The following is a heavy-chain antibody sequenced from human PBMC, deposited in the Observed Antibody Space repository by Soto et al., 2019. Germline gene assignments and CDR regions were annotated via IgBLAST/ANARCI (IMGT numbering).Heavy chain of an antibody. J-gene: IGHJ4*02. CDR1: GGTFSSYA. D-gene: IGHD3-22*01. V-gene: IGHV1-69*13. Sequence: SVKVSCKASGGTFSSYAISWVRQAPGHGLEWMGGIIPIFGTANYAQKFQGRVTITADESTSTAYMELSSLRSEDTAVYYCAREYYYEISGYYSLDYWGQGTLVTVSS. CDR3: AREYYYEISGYYSLDY. CDR2: IIPIFGTA.